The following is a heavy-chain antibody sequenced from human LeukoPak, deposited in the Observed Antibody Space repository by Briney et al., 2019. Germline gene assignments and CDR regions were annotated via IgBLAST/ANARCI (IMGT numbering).Heavy chain of an antibody. CDR1: GGTFSSYA. Sequence: GASVKVSCKASGGTFSSYAISWVRQAPGQGLEWMGGIIPIFGTANYAQKFQGRVTITADESTSTAYMELSSLRSEDTAVYYCAAEKAKGFDYWGQGTLVTVSS. J-gene: IGHJ4*02. CDR3: AAEKAKGFDY. V-gene: IGHV1-69*01. CDR2: IIPIFGTA. D-gene: IGHD1-26*01.